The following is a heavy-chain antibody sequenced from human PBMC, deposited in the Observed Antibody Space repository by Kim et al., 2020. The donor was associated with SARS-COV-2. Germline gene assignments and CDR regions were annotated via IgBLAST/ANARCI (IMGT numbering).Heavy chain of an antibody. D-gene: IGHD5-12*01. V-gene: IGHV4-59*13. CDR3: ARAEDGYNFDY. J-gene: IGHJ4*02. Sequence: SETLSLTCNVSGGSISSYYWSWIRQPPGKGLEWIGYIYYSGSTNYNPSLKSRVTISVDTSKNQFSLKLSSVTAADTAVYYCARAEDGYNFDYWGQGTLVTVSS. CDR1: GGSISSYY. CDR2: IYYSGST.